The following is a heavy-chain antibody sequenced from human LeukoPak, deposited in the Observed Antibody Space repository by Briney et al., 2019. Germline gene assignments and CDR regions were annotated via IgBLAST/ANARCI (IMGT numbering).Heavy chain of an antibody. CDR3: ARGTTKLYYYDSSGPFDY. CDR1: GYTFTSYG. V-gene: IGHV1-18*01. Sequence: ASVKVSCKASGYTFTSYGISWVRQAPGQGLEWMGWISAYNGNTNYAQKLQGRVTMTTDTSTSTAYMELRSLKSDDTAVYYCARGTTKLYYYDSSGPFDYWGQGTLVTVSS. D-gene: IGHD3-22*01. CDR2: ISAYNGNT. J-gene: IGHJ4*02.